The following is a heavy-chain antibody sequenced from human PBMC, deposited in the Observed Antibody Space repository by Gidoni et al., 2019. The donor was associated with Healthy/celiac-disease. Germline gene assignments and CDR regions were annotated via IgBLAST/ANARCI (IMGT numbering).Heavy chain of an antibody. CDR2: MSYDGCNK. V-gene: IGHV3-30-3*01. Sequence: QVQLVESGGGGVQPGRSLRLSCSASGFTFSSYAMHWVRQAPGKGLAWVAVMSYDGCNKYDADSVKGRFTIARDKSKNTLYLQMNSLRAEETAVYYCASGRWLQEVLYYYGMDVWGQGTTVTVSS. J-gene: IGHJ6*02. CDR3: ASGRWLQEVLYYYGMDV. CDR1: GFTFSSYA. D-gene: IGHD5-12*01.